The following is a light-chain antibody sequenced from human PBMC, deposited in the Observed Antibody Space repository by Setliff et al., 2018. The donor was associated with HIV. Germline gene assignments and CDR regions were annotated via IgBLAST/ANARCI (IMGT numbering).Light chain of an antibody. Sequence: VLTQSSSASASLGSSVKLTCTLSSGHSGYIIAWHQQQPGKAPRYLMKVENSGSYNRGSGVPDRFSGSSSGADRYLTISNLQSEDEADYYCETWDSNTPRVFGGGTKVTVL. V-gene: IGLV4-60*03. CDR3: ETWDSNTPRV. J-gene: IGLJ3*02. CDR1: SGHSGYI. CDR2: VENSGSY.